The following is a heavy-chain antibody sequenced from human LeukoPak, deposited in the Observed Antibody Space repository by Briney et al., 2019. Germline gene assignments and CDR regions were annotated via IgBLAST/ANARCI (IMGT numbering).Heavy chain of an antibody. V-gene: IGHV3-7*01. J-gene: IGHJ6*03. CDR3: TKDRQGPNQYHMDV. CDR1: GFTFSSLW. Sequence: GGSLRLSCAASGFTFSSLWMSWVRQAPGRGPEWVATINQDGGTTYYVASVKGRFTISRDNAKNSLSLQMSSLRAEDTAVYYCTKDRQGPNQYHMDVWGKGTTVTVSS. CDR2: INQDGGTT.